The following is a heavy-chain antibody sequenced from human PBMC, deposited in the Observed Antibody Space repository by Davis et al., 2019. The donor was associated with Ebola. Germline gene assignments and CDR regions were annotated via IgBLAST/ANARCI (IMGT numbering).Heavy chain of an antibody. J-gene: IGHJ4*02. CDR1: RYTFTSYA. V-gene: IGHV7-4-1*02. CDR3: ARGAAMAY. CDR2: INTNTGNP. D-gene: IGHD5-18*01. Sequence: SVNVSRMASRYTFTSYAMNWVRQAPGQGLEWMAWINTNTGNPTYAHGFTGRFVFSLDTSVSTAYLQISSLKAEDTAVYYCARGAAMAYWGQGTLVTVSS.